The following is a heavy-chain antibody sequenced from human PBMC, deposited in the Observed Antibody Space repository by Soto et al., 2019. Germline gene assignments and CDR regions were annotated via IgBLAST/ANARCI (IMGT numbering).Heavy chain of an antibody. V-gene: IGHV1-69*13. CDR3: ARDLGGCSAGSCRYNWFDP. J-gene: IGHJ5*02. D-gene: IGHD2-15*01. CDR2: IIPLYGTT. Sequence: ASLKVSCKASEGTFSSYAISWVRQAPGQGLEWMGGIIPLYGTTNYAQKFQDRVTITADESTSTAYMELSSLRSQDTAVYYCARDLGGCSAGSCRYNWFDPWGQGTLVTVSS. CDR1: EGTFSSYA.